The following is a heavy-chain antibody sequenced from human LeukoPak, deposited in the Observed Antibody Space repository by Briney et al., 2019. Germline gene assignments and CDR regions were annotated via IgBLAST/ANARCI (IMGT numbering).Heavy chain of an antibody. CDR1: GGSINNYF. CDR2: IHNSGSS. CDR3: ASLGGYYESRNSSQLETFDT. V-gene: IGHV4-59*01. D-gene: IGHD3-22*01. J-gene: IGHJ3*02. Sequence: SETLSLTCTVSGGSINNYFWSWIRQPPGKGLERIGYIHNSGSSNYNPSLKSRATFAVDTSENQLSLRLNSVTAADTAVYYCASLGGYYESRNSSQLETFDTWGQGTMVTVSS.